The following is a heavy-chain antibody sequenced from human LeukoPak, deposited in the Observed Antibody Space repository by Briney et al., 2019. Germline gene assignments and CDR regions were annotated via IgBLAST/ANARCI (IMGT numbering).Heavy chain of an antibody. CDR1: GFTFSSYA. CDR3: AKGGVLGSSFGYYFDY. D-gene: IGHD6-13*01. CDR2: ISGSGGST. V-gene: IGHV3-23*01. J-gene: IGHJ4*02. Sequence: GGSLRLSCAASGFTFSSYAMSWVRQAPGKGLEWVSAISGSGGSTYYADSVKGRFTISRDNSKNTLYLQMNSLRAEDTAVYYCAKGGVLGSSFGYYFDYWGQGTLVTVSS.